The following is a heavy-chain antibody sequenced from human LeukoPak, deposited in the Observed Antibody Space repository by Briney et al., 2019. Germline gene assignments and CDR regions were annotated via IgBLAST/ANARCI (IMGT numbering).Heavy chain of an antibody. J-gene: IGHJ4*02. CDR2: ISYDGSYK. V-gene: IGHV3-30*18. D-gene: IGHD2-8*02. Sequence: GRSLRLSCAASGFTFSTYGMHWVRQSPGKGLEWVAVISYDGSYKEYTDSVKGRFTISRDNSKNTLYLQMNSLRAEDTAVYYCAKMLNTGHAHAALDYWGQGTLVTVSS. CDR3: AKMLNTGHAHAALDY. CDR1: GFTFSTYG.